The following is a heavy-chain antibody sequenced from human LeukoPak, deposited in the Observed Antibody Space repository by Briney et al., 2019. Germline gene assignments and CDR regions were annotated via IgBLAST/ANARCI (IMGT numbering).Heavy chain of an antibody. CDR2: IHISGST. Sequence: SQTLSLTCTVSGGSINSGSYSWTWIRQPAGKGLEWIGRIHISGSTDYTPSLKSRVTISVDTSKNQFSLKLSSVTAADTDAYYCPRADRSGYFGTVVAFDIWGQGTMVTVSS. CDR3: PRADRSGYFGTVVAFDI. J-gene: IGHJ3*02. CDR1: GGSINSGSYS. D-gene: IGHD3-22*01. V-gene: IGHV4-61*02.